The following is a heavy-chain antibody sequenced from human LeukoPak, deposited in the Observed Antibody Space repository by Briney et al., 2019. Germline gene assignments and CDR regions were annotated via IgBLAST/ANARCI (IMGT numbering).Heavy chain of an antibody. J-gene: IGHJ4*02. CDR3: ARATYYDFWSGYQFYYFDY. CDR2: ISYDGSNK. D-gene: IGHD3-3*01. CDR1: GFTFSSYG. V-gene: IGHV3-30*03. Sequence: GRSLRLSCAASGFTFSSYGMHWVRQAPGKGLEWVAVISYDGSNKYYADSVKGRFTISRDNSKNTLYLQMNSLRAEDTAVYYCARATYYDFWSGYQFYYFDYWGQGTLVTVSS.